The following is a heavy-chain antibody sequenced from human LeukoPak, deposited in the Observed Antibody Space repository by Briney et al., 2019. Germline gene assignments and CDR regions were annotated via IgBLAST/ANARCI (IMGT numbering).Heavy chain of an antibody. CDR1: GFTFSDYY. CDR3: AREVAARPSNWFDP. Sequence: AGSLRLSCAASGFTFSDYYRSWIRQAAGKGLEWVSYISSSGSTIYYADSVKGRFTISRDNAKKSLYLQMNSLRAEDTAVYYCAREVAARPSNWFDPWGQGTLVTVSS. V-gene: IGHV3-11*01. J-gene: IGHJ5*02. D-gene: IGHD6-6*01. CDR2: ISSSGSTI.